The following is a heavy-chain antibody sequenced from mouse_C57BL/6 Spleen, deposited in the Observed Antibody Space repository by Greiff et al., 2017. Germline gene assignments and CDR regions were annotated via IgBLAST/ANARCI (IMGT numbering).Heavy chain of an antibody. CDR2: IYPGDGDT. V-gene: IGHV1-82*01. CDR3: ARWEGGYPDY. Sequence: VQLQESGPELVKPGASVKISCKASGYAFSSSWMNWVKQRPGKGLEWIGRIYPGDGDTNYNGKFKGKATLTADKSSSTAYMQLSSLTSEDSAVYFCARWEGGYPDYWGQGTTLTVSS. CDR1: GYAFSSSW. D-gene: IGHD2-2*01. J-gene: IGHJ2*01.